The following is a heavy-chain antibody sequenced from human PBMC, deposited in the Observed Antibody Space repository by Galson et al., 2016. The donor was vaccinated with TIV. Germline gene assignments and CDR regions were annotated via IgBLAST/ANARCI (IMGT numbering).Heavy chain of an antibody. CDR1: GFTVSRNY. J-gene: IGHJ3*01. D-gene: IGHD1-7*01. Sequence: SLRLSCAASGFTVSRNYMSWVRQAPGKGLEWISIIYFGGNPYYADSVEGRFTISRDTSKNTVYLPMNSLRAEDTAVYYCARDNNWNYANDAFDLWGQGTMVTVSS. CDR3: ARDNNWNYANDAFDL. CDR2: IYFGGNP. V-gene: IGHV3-53*01.